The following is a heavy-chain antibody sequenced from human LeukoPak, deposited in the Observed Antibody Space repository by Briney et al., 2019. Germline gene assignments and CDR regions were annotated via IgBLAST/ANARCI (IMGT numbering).Heavy chain of an antibody. V-gene: IGHV3-30*03. CDR1: GFTFSTYG. J-gene: IGHJ6*02. CDR3: ARSAYYYDSRGYHNYYHYGMDV. CDR2: ISDDGSNK. D-gene: IGHD3-22*01. Sequence: GGSLRLSCTASGFTFSTYGMHWVRQAPGKGLEWVAVISDDGSNKYYADSVKGRFTISRDNSKNTLYLQMNSLRAEDTAVYYCARSAYYYDSRGYHNYYHYGMDVWGQGTTVTVSS.